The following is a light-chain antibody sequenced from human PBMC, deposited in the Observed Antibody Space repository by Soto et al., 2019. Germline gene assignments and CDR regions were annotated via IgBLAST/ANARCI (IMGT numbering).Light chain of an antibody. CDR3: QQYDSYSRT. V-gene: IGKV1-5*03. CDR1: QGISSY. CDR2: KAS. Sequence: DIQLTQPPSFLSASVGDRVTITCLASQGISSYLAWYQQKPGKAPKLLIYKASTLKSGVPSRFSGSGSGTEFTLTISSLQPDDFATYYCQQYDSYSRTFGQGTKVDIK. J-gene: IGKJ1*01.